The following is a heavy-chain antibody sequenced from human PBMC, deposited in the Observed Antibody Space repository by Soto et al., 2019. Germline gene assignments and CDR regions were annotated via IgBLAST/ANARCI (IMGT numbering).Heavy chain of an antibody. Sequence: SETLSLTCTVSGDSISSYYWSWIRQPPGKGLEWIGYIHNSGSTKYNPSLKSRVNISIDASKNQFSLKVTSVTAADTAVYYCATFGSHGSGMSLDYWGQGNLVTVSS. V-gene: IGHV4-59*01. D-gene: IGHD3-10*01. CDR1: GDSISSYY. J-gene: IGHJ4*02. CDR3: ATFGSHGSGMSLDY. CDR2: IHNSGST.